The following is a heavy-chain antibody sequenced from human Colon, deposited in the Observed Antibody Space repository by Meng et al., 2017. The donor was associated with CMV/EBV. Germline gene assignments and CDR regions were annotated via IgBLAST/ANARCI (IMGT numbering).Heavy chain of an antibody. D-gene: IGHD1-26*01. CDR2: ISGSGNTV. J-gene: IGHJ4*02. CDR3: ARKMVGATLDY. Sequence: GESLKISCAASGFTFSNYEMKWVRQAPGKGLEWVAYISGSGNTVYYADSVKGRFTISRDNAKNSLYLQMNSLRAEDTAVYYCARKMVGATLDYWGQGTLVTVSS. V-gene: IGHV3-48*03. CDR1: GFTFSNYE.